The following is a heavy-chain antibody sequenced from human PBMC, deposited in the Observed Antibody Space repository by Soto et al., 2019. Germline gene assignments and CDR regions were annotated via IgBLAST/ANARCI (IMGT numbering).Heavy chain of an antibody. CDR3: ARGYGVPAATAHTQGVWFDP. J-gene: IGHJ5*02. CDR1: GGSISSGGYY. D-gene: IGHD2-2*01. V-gene: IGHV4-31*03. CDR2: IYYSGST. Sequence: PSETLSLTCTVSGGSISSGGYYWSWIRQDPGKGLEWIGYIYYSGSTYYNPSLKSRVTISVDTSKNQFSLKLSSVTAADTAVYYCARGYGVPAATAHTQGVWFDPWGQGTLVTVSS.